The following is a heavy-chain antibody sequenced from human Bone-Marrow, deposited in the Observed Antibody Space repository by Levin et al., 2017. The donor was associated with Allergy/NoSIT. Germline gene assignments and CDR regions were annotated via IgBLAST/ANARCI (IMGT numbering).Heavy chain of an antibody. D-gene: IGHD3-16*01. CDR2: FDPERGEK. J-gene: IGHJ5*01. Sequence: EASVKVSCKVSGYTLSEVSIHWVRQAPGKGLEWMGGFDPERGEKVFAEHFQARVTMTEDIPTATASIVLNYPPSRDSPVYYCVQMTKHDHIWGSHRRWFGSWGQGTLVTVSS. V-gene: IGHV1-24*01. CDR3: VQMTKHDHIWGSHRRWFGS. CDR1: GYTLSEVS.